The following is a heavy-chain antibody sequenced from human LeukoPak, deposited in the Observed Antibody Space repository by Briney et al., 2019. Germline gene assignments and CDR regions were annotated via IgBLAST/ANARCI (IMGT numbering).Heavy chain of an antibody. Sequence: GGSLRLSCAASGFTFSSYSMNWVRQAPGKGLEWVSSISGSSRTIYYADSVKGRFTISRDNAKDSLYLQVNSLRAEDTALYYCARRNYYDGSGYPGAVDSWGQGTLVTVSS. CDR1: GFTFSSYS. J-gene: IGHJ4*02. D-gene: IGHD3-22*01. CDR2: ISGSSRTI. CDR3: ARRNYYDGSGYPGAVDS. V-gene: IGHV3-48*04.